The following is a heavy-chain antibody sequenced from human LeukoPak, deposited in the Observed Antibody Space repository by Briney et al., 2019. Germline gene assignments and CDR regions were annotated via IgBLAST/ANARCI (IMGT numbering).Heavy chain of an antibody. CDR1: GYTFDGYY. CDR3: TRSPWDCSSGSCYTNINFDH. J-gene: IGHJ4*02. D-gene: IGHD2-15*01. V-gene: IGHV1-2*02. Sequence: ASVKVSCKASGYTFDGYYMHWVRRAPGQGLEWLGWINPDKGATKTAQKFRDRVIMTTDKSLATAYMEVINLTSDDTAVYFCTRSPWDCSSGSCYTNINFDHWGQGSLVTVSS. CDR2: INPDKGAT.